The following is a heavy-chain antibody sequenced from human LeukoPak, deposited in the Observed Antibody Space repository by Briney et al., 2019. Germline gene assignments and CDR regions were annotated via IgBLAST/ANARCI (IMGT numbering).Heavy chain of an antibody. J-gene: IGHJ6*03. D-gene: IGHD3-3*01. Sequence: SETLSLTCTVSGGSISSSSYYWGWLRQPPGRGLEGFGRIYYSESTSYNPSLKSRVTISVDTSKNQFSLKLSSVTAADTAVYYCARRVHRVANYMDVWGKGTTVTISS. CDR3: ARRVHRVANYMDV. CDR2: IYYSEST. CDR1: GGSISSSSYY. V-gene: IGHV4-39*01.